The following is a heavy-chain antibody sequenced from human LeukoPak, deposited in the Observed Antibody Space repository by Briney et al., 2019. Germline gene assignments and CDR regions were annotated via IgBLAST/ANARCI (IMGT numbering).Heavy chain of an antibody. CDR1: GYSFTSCG. V-gene: IGHV1-18*01. CDR3: ARDDYLHGMDV. CDR2: ISAYNGNT. D-gene: IGHD4-11*01. J-gene: IGHJ6*02. Sequence: ASVKVSCKASGYSFTSCGISWGRQAPGQALQWMGWISAYNGNTNYAQKLQGRVTMTTDTSTSTAYMELRSLRSDDTAVYYCARDDYLHGMDVWGQGTTVTVSS.